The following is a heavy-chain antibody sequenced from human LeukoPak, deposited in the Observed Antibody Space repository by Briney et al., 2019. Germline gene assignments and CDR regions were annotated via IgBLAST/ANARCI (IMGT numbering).Heavy chain of an antibody. D-gene: IGHD6-19*01. Sequence: GGSLRLSCAASGFTFSSYGMHWVRQAPGKGLEWVAVIWYDGSNKYYADSVKGRFTISRDNSKNTLYLQMNSLRAEDTAVYYCAREQYSSGWSFDYWGQGTLVTVSS. V-gene: IGHV3-33*01. CDR2: IWYDGSNK. J-gene: IGHJ4*02. CDR3: AREQYSSGWSFDY. CDR1: GFTFSSYG.